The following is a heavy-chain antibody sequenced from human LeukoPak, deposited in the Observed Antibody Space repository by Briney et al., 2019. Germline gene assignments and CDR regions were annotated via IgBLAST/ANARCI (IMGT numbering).Heavy chain of an antibody. CDR2: INPNSGGT. Sequence: GASVKVSCKASGYTFTGYYMHWVRQAPGQGLEWMGRINPNSGGTNYAQKFQGRVNMTRDTSISTAYMELSRLRSDDTAVYYCARANSMVRGENWFDPWGQGTLVTVSS. CDR1: GYTFTGYY. V-gene: IGHV1-2*06. J-gene: IGHJ5*02. D-gene: IGHD3-10*01. CDR3: ARANSMVRGENWFDP.